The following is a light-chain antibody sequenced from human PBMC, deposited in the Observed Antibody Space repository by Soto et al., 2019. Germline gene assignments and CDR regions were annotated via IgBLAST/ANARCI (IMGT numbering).Light chain of an antibody. CDR1: QSVGSD. V-gene: IGKV3-11*01. Sequence: EIVMTQSPATLSVSPGERATLSCRASQSVGSDLAWYQQKPGQSPRLLMYGAGNRASGIPDRFRGSGSGTDFTLTISSLEPEDFAVYYCQQRSKWPPEVTFGQGTRLEIK. J-gene: IGKJ5*01. CDR3: QQRSKWPPEVT. CDR2: GAG.